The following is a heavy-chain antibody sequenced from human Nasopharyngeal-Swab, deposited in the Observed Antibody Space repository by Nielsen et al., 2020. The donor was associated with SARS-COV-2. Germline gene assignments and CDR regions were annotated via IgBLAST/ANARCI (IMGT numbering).Heavy chain of an antibody. CDR3: ARLDVSAAGRDD. J-gene: IGHJ4*02. D-gene: IGHD6-13*01. CDR2: IYYSGST. V-gene: IGHV4-39*01. Sequence: WIRQPPGKGLEWIGSIYYSGSTYYNPSLKSRVTISGNTSKNQIPLKLSSGTAADTAVYYCARLDVSAAGRDDWGQGTLVTVSS.